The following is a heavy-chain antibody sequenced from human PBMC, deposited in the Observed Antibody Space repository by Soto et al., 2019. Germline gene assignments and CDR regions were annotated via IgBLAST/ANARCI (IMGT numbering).Heavy chain of an antibody. CDR1: GFTFSSYA. CDR2: ISGSGGST. CDR3: AKGLEYYYDSSGYYYGMDV. D-gene: IGHD3-22*01. J-gene: IGHJ6*02. Sequence: EVQLLESGGGLVQPGGSLRLSCAASGFTFSSYAMSWVRQAPGKGLEWVSAISGSGGSTYYADSVKGRFTISRDNSKNTLYLQMNSLRAEDTAVDYCAKGLEYYYDSSGYYYGMDVWGQGTTVTVSS. V-gene: IGHV3-23*01.